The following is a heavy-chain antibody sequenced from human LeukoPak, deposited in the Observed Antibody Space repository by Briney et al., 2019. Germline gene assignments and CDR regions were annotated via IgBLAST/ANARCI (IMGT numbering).Heavy chain of an antibody. CDR2: IYYSGST. D-gene: IGHD3-22*01. J-gene: IGHJ3*02. V-gene: IGHV4-31*03. Sequence: SETLSLTCTVPGGSISSGGYYWSWIRQHPGKGLEWIGYIYYSGSTYYNPSLKSRVTISVDTSKNQFSLKLSSVTAADTAVYYCARDLPDYYYDSSGYGGAFDIWGQGTMVTVSS. CDR1: GGSISSGGYY. CDR3: ARDLPDYYYDSSGYGGAFDI.